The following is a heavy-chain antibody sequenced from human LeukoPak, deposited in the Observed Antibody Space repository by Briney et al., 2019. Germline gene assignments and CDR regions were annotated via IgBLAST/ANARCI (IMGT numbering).Heavy chain of an antibody. D-gene: IGHD2-2*01. CDR3: ARGLEDIVVVPAALDY. CDR1: GYTFTGYY. J-gene: IGHJ4*02. Sequence: GASVKVSCKASGYTFTGYYMHWVRQAPGQGLEWMGWINPNSGGTNYAQKFQGRVTMTRDTSISTAYMELSRLRSDDTAVYYCARGLEDIVVVPAALDYWGQGTLVTVPS. CDR2: INPNSGGT. V-gene: IGHV1-2*02.